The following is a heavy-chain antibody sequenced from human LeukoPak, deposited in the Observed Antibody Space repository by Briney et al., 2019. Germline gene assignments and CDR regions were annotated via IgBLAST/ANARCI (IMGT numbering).Heavy chain of an antibody. Sequence: QSGGSLRLSCAVSGFTLSDYWVNWVRQAPGKGLEWVASIRQDGGEKSYVDSVKGRFTISRDNTKNSLYLQMNSLRAEDTAVYYCARDGTAPGLYFDLWGQGTLVTVSS. J-gene: IGHJ4*01. D-gene: IGHD6-13*01. CDR3: ARDGTAPGLYFDL. CDR1: GFTLSDYW. CDR2: IRQDGGEK. V-gene: IGHV3-7*01.